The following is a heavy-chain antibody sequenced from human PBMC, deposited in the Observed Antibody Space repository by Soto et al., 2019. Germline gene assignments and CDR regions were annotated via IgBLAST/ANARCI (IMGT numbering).Heavy chain of an antibody. CDR1: GFTFSDHY. CDR3: ARDGNEGSDWYGVYFDY. V-gene: IGHV3-72*01. D-gene: IGHD6-19*01. CDR2: TRNKANFYTT. J-gene: IGHJ4*02. Sequence: EVQLVESGGGLVQPGGSLRLSCATSGFTFSDHYMDWVRQAPGKGLEWVGRTRNKANFYTTEYAASVKGRFTISRDDSXNXLYLQMNSLKTEDTAVYYCARDGNEGSDWYGVYFDYWGQGTLVTVSS.